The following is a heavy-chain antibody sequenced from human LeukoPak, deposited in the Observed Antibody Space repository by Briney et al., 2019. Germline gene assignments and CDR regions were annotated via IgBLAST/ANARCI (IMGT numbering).Heavy chain of an antibody. CDR2: TSSDLNVK. CDR3: AREGYYGSGSPPSLYFDY. V-gene: IGHV3-30-3*01. D-gene: IGHD3-10*01. Sequence: PRGSLRLSCAASGFTFRNYVIHWVRQAPGKGLEWVAVTSSDLNVKLYADSVKGRFTISRDNSRSTLYLQINSLRPEDTAIYYCAREGYYGSGSPPSLYFDYWGQGTLVTVSS. J-gene: IGHJ4*02. CDR1: GFTFRNYV.